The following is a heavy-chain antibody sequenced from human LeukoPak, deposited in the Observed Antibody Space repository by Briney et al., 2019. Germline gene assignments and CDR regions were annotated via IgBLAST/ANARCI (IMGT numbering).Heavy chain of an antibody. V-gene: IGHV3-23*01. J-gene: IGHJ4*02. D-gene: IGHD3-22*01. CDR3: AKRGVVIRVILVGFHKEAYYFDS. CDR1: GITLSNYG. CDR2: LSASGGGT. Sequence: GGSLRLSCAVSGITLSNYGMAWVRQASGKGLEWVASLSASGGGTSYADSVRGRFTISRDNAKNTLYLQMNSLRAEDTAVYFCAKRGVVIRVILVGFHKEAYYFDSWGQGVLVTVSS.